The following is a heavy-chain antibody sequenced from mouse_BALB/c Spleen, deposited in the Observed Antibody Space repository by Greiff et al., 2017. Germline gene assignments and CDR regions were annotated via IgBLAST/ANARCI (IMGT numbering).Heavy chain of an antibody. J-gene: IGHJ3*01. Sequence: QVQLQQPGAELVMPGASVKMSCKASGYTFTDYWMHWVKQRPGQGLEWIGAIDTSDSYTSYNQKFKGKATLTVDESSSTAYMQLSSLTSEDSAVYYCARGTTVVPCAYWGQGTLVTVSA. CDR2: IDTSDSYT. D-gene: IGHD1-1*01. CDR1: GYTFTDYW. CDR3: ARGTTVVPCAY. V-gene: IGHV1-69*01.